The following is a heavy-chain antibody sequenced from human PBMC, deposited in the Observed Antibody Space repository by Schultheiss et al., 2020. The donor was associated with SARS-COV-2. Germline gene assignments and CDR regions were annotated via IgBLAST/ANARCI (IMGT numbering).Heavy chain of an antibody. CDR3: ARPYSGSYHDAFDI. J-gene: IGHJ3*02. D-gene: IGHD1-26*01. Sequence: ASVKVSCKASGFTFTSSAMQWVRQARGQRLEWIGWINPNSGGTNYAQKFQGRVTMTRDTSISTAYMELSRLRSDDTAVYYCARPYSGSYHDAFDIWGQGTMVTVSS. V-gene: IGHV1-2*02. CDR2: INPNSGGT. CDR1: GFTFTSSA.